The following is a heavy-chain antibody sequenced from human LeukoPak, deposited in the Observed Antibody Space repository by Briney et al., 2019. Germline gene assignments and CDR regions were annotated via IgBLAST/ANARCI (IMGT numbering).Heavy chain of an antibody. Sequence: GGSLRVSCAASGFTFRTYAMSWVRQAPGKGLEWVSSISDSGDATYYADSVKGRFTISRDNSKNTLYLQMNSLRAEDTAVYYCAKEGDYYGSGSSAEYFQHWGQGTLVTVSS. D-gene: IGHD3-10*01. CDR1: GFTFRTYA. CDR2: ISDSGDAT. V-gene: IGHV3-23*01. J-gene: IGHJ1*01. CDR3: AKEGDYYGSGSSAEYFQH.